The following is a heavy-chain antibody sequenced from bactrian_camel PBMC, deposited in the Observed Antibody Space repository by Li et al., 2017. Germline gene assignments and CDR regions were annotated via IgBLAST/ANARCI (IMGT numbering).Heavy chain of an antibody. CDR3: VKPNPDARGGFDH. Sequence: HVQLVESGGGLVQSGGALRLSCAASGFTFDVNYMSWVRQAPRKGLEWVSSISSDGAITYYADSLKGRFTISRDNAKNTVYLQMNSLKPEDTAVYYCVKPNPDARGGFDHWGQGTQVTVS. V-gene: IGHV3-2*01. CDR1: GFTFDVNY. D-gene: IGHD1*01. CDR2: ISSDGAIT. J-gene: IGHJ4*01.